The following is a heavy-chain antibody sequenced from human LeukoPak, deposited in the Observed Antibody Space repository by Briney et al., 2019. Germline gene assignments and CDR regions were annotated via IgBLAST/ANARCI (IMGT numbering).Heavy chain of an antibody. CDR3: AKVHSFHYYDSLEGVP. Sequence: PGGSLRLSCAASGFSFDDYGMSWVRQAPGKGLEWVSGINWNGGSTGYADSVKGRFTISRDNAKNSLYLQMNSLRAEDTAVYYCAKVHSFHYYDSLEGVPWGQGTLVTVSS. CDR1: GFSFDDYG. V-gene: IGHV3-20*04. CDR2: INWNGGST. D-gene: IGHD3-22*01. J-gene: IGHJ5*02.